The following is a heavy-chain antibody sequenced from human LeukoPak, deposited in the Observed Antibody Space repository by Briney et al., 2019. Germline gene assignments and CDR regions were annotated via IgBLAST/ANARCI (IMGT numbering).Heavy chain of an antibody. J-gene: IGHJ4*02. CDR2: INAGNGNT. V-gene: IGHV1-3*01. CDR3: ARTGRIAVAGHFDY. D-gene: IGHD6-19*01. CDR1: GYTFTSYD. Sequence: ASVKVSCKASGYTFTSYDINWVRQASGQRLEWMGWINAGNGNTKYSQKFQGRVTITRDTSASTAYMELSSLRSEDTAVYYCARTGRIAVAGHFDYWGQGTLVTVSS.